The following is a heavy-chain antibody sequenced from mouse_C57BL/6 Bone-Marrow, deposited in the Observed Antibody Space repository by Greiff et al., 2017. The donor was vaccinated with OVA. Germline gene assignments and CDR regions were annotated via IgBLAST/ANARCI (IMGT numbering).Heavy chain of an antibody. CDR1: GYTFTSYG. J-gene: IGHJ3*01. CDR3: VREILRFAY. CDR2: IYPRSGNT. V-gene: IGHV1-81*01. D-gene: IGHD1-1*01. Sequence: QVQLQQSGAELARPGASVKLSCKASGYTFTSYGISWVKQRTGQGLEWIGEIYPRSGNTYYNEKFKGKATLTADKSSSTAYMELRSLTSEDSAVYFCVREILRFAYWGQGTLVTVSA.